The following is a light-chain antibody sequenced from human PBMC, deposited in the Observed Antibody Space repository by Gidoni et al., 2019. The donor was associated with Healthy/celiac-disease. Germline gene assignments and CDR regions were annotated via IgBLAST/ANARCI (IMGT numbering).Light chain of an antibody. J-gene: IGKJ2*01. CDR2: GAS. Sequence: DIVLTQSPATLSVSPGARATLSCRASQSVSSNLAWYQQKPGQAPRLLIYGASTRATGIPARFSGSGSGTEFTLTISSLQSEDFSVYYCQQYNNWPYTFGQGTKLEIK. V-gene: IGKV3-15*01. CDR1: QSVSSN. CDR3: QQYNNWPYT.